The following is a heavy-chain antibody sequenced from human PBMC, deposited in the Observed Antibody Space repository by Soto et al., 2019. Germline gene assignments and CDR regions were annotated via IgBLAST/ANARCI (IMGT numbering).Heavy chain of an antibody. D-gene: IGHD1-7*01. CDR1: EFTFRRYW. V-gene: IGHV3-74*01. J-gene: IGHJ3*01. CDR2: ISVDGSST. Sequence: PGGSLRLCCAASEFTFRRYWMHWVRQSPGKGLVWVSRISVDGSSTTYADSVRGRFTISRXXAXXTXXLXXDXXRAXDTAVYYGARSLPGTYGAFDFWGQGSMVTVSS. CDR3: ARSLPGTYGAFDF.